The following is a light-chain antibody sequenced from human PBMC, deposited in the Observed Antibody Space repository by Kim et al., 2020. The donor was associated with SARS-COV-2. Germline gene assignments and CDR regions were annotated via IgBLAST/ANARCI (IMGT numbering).Light chain of an antibody. Sequence: VLTQPPSASGTPGQRVTISCSGSSSNIGSNTVNWYQQLPGTAPKLLIYSNNQRPSGVPDRFSGSKSGTSASLAISGLQSEDEADYYCAAWDDSLNGQVVFGGGTQLTVL. CDR1: SSNIGSNT. J-gene: IGLJ2*01. V-gene: IGLV1-44*01. CDR3: AAWDDSLNGQVV. CDR2: SNN.